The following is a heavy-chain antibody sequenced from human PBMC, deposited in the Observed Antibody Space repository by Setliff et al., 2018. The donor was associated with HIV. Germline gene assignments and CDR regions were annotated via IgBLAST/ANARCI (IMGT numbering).Heavy chain of an antibody. CDR2: ISSSRNYI. CDR3: ARDSQRDAGSGWYRRGLAMSVDY. V-gene: IGHV3-21*03. Sequence: KPGGSLRLSCAASGFTFSTHTMNWVRQAPGKGLEWVSSISSSRNYIYYADSVKGRFTISRDNSKNSLYLQMNSLRAEDTGVYYCARDSQRDAGSGWYRRGLAMSVDYWGLGTLVTVSS. CDR1: GFTFSTHT. D-gene: IGHD6-19*01. J-gene: IGHJ4*02.